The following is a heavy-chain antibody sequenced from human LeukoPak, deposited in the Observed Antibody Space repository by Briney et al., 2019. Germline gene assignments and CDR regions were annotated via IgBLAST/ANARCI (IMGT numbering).Heavy chain of an antibody. CDR1: GFMFRGNW. J-gene: IGHJ4*02. Sequence: GGSLSPSFEASGFMFRGNWLSWVPLPPGKGLEWVANIKEDGTETYYVDSVKGRFTISRDNAKNSLYLQMNSLRVEDTAVYYCAKEGRSLQTYWGQGTLVTVSS. CDR2: IKEDGTET. V-gene: IGHV3-7*03. CDR3: AKEGRSLQTY. D-gene: IGHD5-24*01.